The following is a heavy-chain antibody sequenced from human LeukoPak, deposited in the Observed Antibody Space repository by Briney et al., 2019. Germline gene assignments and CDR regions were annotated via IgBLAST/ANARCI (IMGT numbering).Heavy chain of an antibody. V-gene: IGHV1-3*01. CDR2: INAGNGNT. CDR1: GYTLTNFA. J-gene: IGHJ4*02. CDR3: ARGGYDSRGYLDY. Sequence: ASVKVSCKASGYTLTNFAMHWVRQASGQRPECIGWINAGNGNTKYSQKFQGRLIITTDTSASTAYMELNSLRSEDTAVYYCARGGYDSRGYLDYWGQGTLVTVSS. D-gene: IGHD3-22*01.